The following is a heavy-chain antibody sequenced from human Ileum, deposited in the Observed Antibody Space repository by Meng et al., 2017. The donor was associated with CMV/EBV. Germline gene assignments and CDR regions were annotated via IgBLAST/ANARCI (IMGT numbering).Heavy chain of an antibody. CDR2: IRYDGSNK. V-gene: IGHV3-30*02. J-gene: IGHJ4*02. Sequence: GESLKISCPASGFTFSSYGMHWVRQAPGKGLEWVAFIRYDGSNKYCADSVKGRFTISRDNSKNTLYLQMNSLRAEDTAVYYCAKDYRMQLGMDYYFDYWGQGTLVTVSS. CDR1: GFTFSSYG. D-gene: IGHD7-27*01. CDR3: AKDYRMQLGMDYYFDY.